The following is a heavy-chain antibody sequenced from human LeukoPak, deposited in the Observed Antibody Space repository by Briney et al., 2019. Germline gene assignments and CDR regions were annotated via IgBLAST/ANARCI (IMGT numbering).Heavy chain of an antibody. J-gene: IGHJ4*02. CDR3: ARERSSSWYFGASGY. CDR1: GFTFSSYW. CDR2: IHTDGSNT. D-gene: IGHD6-13*01. V-gene: IGHV3-74*01. Sequence: GGSLRLSCAASGFTFSSYWMHWVRQAPGEGLVWASRIHTDGSNTNYADFVKGRFTISRDNAKNTLYLQMNSLRAEDTAVYYCARERSSSWYFGASGYWGQGTLVTVSS.